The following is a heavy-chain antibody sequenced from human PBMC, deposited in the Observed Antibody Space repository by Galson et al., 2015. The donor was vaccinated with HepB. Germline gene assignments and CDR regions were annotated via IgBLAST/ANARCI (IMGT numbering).Heavy chain of an antibody. CDR1: GFTFSSYW. J-gene: IGHJ4*02. D-gene: IGHD4-23*01. V-gene: IGHV3-7*01. CDR3: ARSPGPYGGNSDY. CDR2: IKQDGSEK. Sequence: SLRLSCAASGFTFSSYWMNWVRQAPGKGLEWVANIKQDGSEKYYVDSVKGRFTVSRDNAKNSLYLQMNSLRAEDTAVYYCARSPGPYGGNSDYWGQGTLVTVSS.